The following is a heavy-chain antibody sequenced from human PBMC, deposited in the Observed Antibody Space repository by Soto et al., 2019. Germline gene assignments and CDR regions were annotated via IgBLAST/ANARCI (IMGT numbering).Heavy chain of an antibody. J-gene: IGHJ4*02. CDR2: INWDGDSI. CDR1: GITFDDFA. D-gene: IGHD6-6*01. V-gene: IGHV3-9*01. CDR3: ALGSSSSFYGLNF. Sequence: EVQLVESGGGLVQSGRSLRLSCVASGITFDDFAMHWVRQAPGKGLEWVSGINWDGDSIDYADSVKGRLTISRDKAKNSLYLQMSSLRREDTALYFCALGSSSSFYGLNFWGQGNLVSVSS.